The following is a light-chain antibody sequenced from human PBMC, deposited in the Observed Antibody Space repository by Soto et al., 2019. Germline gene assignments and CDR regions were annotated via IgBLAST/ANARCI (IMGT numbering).Light chain of an antibody. CDR2: DDS. V-gene: IGLV3-21*02. Sequence: SYELTQPPSVSVAPGQTARLTCGGTNIGSKSVHWYQQKPGQAPVLVVYDDSERPSGIPERFSGSNSGNTATLTISRVEAGDEADYYCQVWDSSSDHKEVFGGGTKLTVL. CDR1: NIGSKS. J-gene: IGLJ3*02. CDR3: QVWDSSSDHKEV.